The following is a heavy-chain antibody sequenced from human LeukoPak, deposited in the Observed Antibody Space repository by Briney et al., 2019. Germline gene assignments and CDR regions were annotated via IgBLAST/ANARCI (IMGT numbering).Heavy chain of an antibody. V-gene: IGHV1-69*06. Sequence: ASVKVSCKASGGTFSSYAISWVQQAPGQGLEWMGGIIPIFGTANYAQKFQGRVTITADKSTSTAYMELSSLRSEDTAVYYCARGRASYYYYMDVWGKGTTVTISS. CDR1: GGTFSSYA. J-gene: IGHJ6*03. CDR2: IIPIFGTA. CDR3: ARGRASYYYYMDV.